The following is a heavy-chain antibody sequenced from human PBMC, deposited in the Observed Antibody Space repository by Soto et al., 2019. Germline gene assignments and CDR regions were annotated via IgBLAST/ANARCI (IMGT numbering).Heavy chain of an antibody. Sequence: SETLSLTCTVSGGSISSSSYYWGWIRQPPGKGLEWIGSIYYSGSTYYNPSLKSRVTISVDTSKNQFSLKLSSVTAADTAVYYCARHKSPGVAPRILWVSPYFDYWGQGTLVTVSS. CDR2: IYYSGST. D-gene: IGHD2-21*01. V-gene: IGHV4-39*01. CDR3: ARHKSPGVAPRILWVSPYFDY. J-gene: IGHJ4*02. CDR1: GGSISSSSYY.